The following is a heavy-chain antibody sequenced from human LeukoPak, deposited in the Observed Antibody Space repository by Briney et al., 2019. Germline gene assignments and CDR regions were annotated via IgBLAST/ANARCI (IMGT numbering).Heavy chain of an antibody. CDR2: IYPRDGST. CDR3: ARDREGFDY. Sequence: ASVKVSCKASGYTFTNNYLHWVRQAPGRGLEWMGMIYPRDGSTSYAQNFQGRVTVTRDTSTTTVHMELRGLRSEDTAVYYCARDREGFDYWGQGTVVTVSS. CDR1: GYTFTNNY. J-gene: IGHJ4*02. V-gene: IGHV1-46*01.